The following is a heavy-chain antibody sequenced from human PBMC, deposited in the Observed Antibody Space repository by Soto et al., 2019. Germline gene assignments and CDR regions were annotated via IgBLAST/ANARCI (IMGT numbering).Heavy chain of an antibody. J-gene: IGHJ6*02. CDR3: ARAETYYDFWSGRHYGMDV. CDR2: TYYSGST. D-gene: IGHD3-3*01. V-gene: IGHV4-31*03. CDR1: GGSISSGGYY. Sequence: PSETLSLTCTVSGGSISSGGYYWSWIRQHPGKGLEWIGYTYYSGSTYYNPSLKSRVTISVDTSKNQFSLKLSSVTAADTAVYYCARAETYYDFWSGRHYGMDVWGQGTTVTVSS.